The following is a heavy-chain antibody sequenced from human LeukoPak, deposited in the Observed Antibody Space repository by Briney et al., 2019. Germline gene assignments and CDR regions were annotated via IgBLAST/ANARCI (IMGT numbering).Heavy chain of an antibody. D-gene: IGHD4-11*01. Sequence: SQTLSLTCTVSGGSISSGGYYWSWIRQPAGKGLEWIGRIYTSGSTNYNPSLKSRVTISVDTSKNQFSLKLSSVTAADTAVYYCARGTTVTTWVHDYWGQGTLVTVSS. V-gene: IGHV4-61*02. CDR1: GGSISSGGYY. J-gene: IGHJ4*02. CDR3: ARGTTVTTWVHDY. CDR2: IYTSGST.